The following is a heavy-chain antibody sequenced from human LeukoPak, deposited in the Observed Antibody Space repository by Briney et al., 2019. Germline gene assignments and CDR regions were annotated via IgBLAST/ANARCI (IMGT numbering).Heavy chain of an antibody. CDR2: ISGSGGST. CDR3: AKPAGWYYYYGMDV. J-gene: IGHJ6*02. D-gene: IGHD6-19*01. CDR1: GFSFGSYA. V-gene: IGHV3-23*01. Sequence: GGSLRLSCAASGFSFGSYALSWVRQAAGKGLEWVSAISGSGGSTYYADSVKGRFTISRDNSKNTLYLQMNSLRAEDTAVYYCAKPAGWYYYYGMDVWGQGTTVTVSS.